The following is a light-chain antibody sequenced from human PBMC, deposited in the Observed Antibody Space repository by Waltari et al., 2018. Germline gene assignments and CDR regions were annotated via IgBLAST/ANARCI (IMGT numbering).Light chain of an antibody. J-gene: IGKJ1*01. CDR1: QGVNTW. V-gene: IGKV1-12*01. Sequence: DIQMTQSPSSVSASVGDRVTITCRASQGVNTWLAWYQQKPGKVPKLLIHTTSTLQPGVPSSFSVSGSVSDFTLTISSLQPEDFASYYCQQANSSPLTFGQVSQVEV. CDR3: QQANSSPLT. CDR2: TTS.